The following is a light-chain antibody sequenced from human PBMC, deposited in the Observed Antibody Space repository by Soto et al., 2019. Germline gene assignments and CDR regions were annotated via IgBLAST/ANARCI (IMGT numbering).Light chain of an antibody. V-gene: IGKV2-24*01. J-gene: IGKJ1*01. CDR2: KIS. CDR1: QSLVYSDGNTY. CDR3: VQDTQFPWA. Sequence: DIVMTQTPRSSPVTLGQPASISCRSSQSLVYSDGNTYLSWLQQRPGQPPRLLIYKISNRVSGVXDXXSRSGAGTDFTLKISRVEAEEVGVYYCVQDTQFPWAFGQGTKEEIK.